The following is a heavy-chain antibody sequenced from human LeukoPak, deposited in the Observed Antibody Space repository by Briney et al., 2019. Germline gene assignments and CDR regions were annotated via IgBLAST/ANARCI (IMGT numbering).Heavy chain of an antibody. J-gene: IGHJ4*02. CDR1: GGSISSGNYF. D-gene: IGHD6-13*01. CDR3: ATQDSSSCYFDY. Sequence: SETLSLTCTVSGGSISSGNYFWSWIRQPAGKGLEWIGRFYTSGSTSYNPSLKSRVTISVDTSNTQFSLKLSSVTAADTAVYYCATQDSSSCYFDYWGQGTLVTVSS. V-gene: IGHV4-61*02. CDR2: FYTSGST.